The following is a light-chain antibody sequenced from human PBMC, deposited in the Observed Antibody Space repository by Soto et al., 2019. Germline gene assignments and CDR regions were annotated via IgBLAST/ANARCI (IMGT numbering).Light chain of an antibody. V-gene: IGKV1-5*03. CDR2: KAS. J-gene: IGKJ1*01. CDR1: QSISSW. Sequence: DIQITQSPSTLSASVGDRVTITCRASQSISSWLAWYQQKPGKAPKLLILKASSLESGVPSRFSGSGSGTEFTLTISSLQPDDLATYYCQQYNNYFWAFGQGTKVDIK. CDR3: QQYNNYFWA.